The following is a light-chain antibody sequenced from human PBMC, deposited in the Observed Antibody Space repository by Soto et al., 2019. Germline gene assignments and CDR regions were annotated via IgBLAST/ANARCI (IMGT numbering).Light chain of an antibody. CDR1: QSVSDY. CDR2: GAS. J-gene: IGKJ5*01. V-gene: IGKV3-20*01. CDR3: QQHDILPIT. Sequence: TQSPSTLSASVGDRVTITCRASQSVSDYLAWYQVKPGQAPRLLISGASRRATGIPDRFSGAGSGTDFTLTISRLEPEDFALYYCQQHDILPITFGHGTRLEIK.